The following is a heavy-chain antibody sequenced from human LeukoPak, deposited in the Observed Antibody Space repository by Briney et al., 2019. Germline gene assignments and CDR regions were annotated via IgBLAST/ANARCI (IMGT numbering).Heavy chain of an antibody. D-gene: IGHD2-15*01. J-gene: IGHJ5*02. CDR1: GYTLTSYY. CDR2: INPSGGST. CDR3: ARVNSVVVAAGRGGLDP. V-gene: IGHV1-46*01. Sequence: ASVKVSCKASGYTLTSYYMHWVRRAPGQGLEWMGIINPSGGSTSYAQKFQGRVTMTRDTSTSTVYMELSSLRSEDTAVYYCARVNSVVVAAGRGGLDPWGQGTLVTVSS.